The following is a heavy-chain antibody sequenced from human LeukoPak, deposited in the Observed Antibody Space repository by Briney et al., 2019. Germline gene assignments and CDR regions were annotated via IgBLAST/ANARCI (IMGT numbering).Heavy chain of an antibody. CDR1: GGSFSGYY. CDR3: ARGPKNIPDYFDY. J-gene: IGHJ4*02. Sequence: SETLSLTCAVYGGSFSGYYWSWIRQPPGKGLEWIGEINHSGSTNYNPSLKSRVTISVDTSKNQFSLKPSSVTAADTAVYYCARGPKNIPDYFDYWGQGTLVTVSS. D-gene: IGHD2/OR15-2a*01. CDR2: INHSGST. V-gene: IGHV4-34*01.